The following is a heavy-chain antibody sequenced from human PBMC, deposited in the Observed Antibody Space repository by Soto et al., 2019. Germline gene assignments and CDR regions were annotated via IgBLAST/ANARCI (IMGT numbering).Heavy chain of an antibody. Sequence: QITLKESGPTLVKPTQTLTLTCTFSGFSLTTDRVGVGWIRQPPGEALEWLAVIYWDDSKTYRPSLESRLTITKDTSKTQVPLTMTNMDSLDTATYYCAHAYGGRSLFWGQGTLVTVSS. CDR1: GFSLTTDRVG. J-gene: IGHJ4*02. CDR2: IYWDDSK. CDR3: AHAYGGRSLF. D-gene: IGHD1-26*01. V-gene: IGHV2-5*02.